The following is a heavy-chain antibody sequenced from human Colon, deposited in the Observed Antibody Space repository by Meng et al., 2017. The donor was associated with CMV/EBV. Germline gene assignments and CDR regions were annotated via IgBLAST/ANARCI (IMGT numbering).Heavy chain of an antibody. J-gene: IGHJ3*01. D-gene: IGHD2-2*02. CDR1: GFTFRDYG. CDR3: ARHQIRELVPTSIILNL. V-gene: IGHV3-23*01. Sequence: GGSLRLSCTTSGFTFRDYGVTWVRQAPGKGLEWVSVISGSGGTDRYADSVKGRFTISRDNSENTLFLQMSSLRAEDTAVYYCARHQIRELVPTSIILNLWGQGTMVTVSS. CDR2: ISGSGGTD.